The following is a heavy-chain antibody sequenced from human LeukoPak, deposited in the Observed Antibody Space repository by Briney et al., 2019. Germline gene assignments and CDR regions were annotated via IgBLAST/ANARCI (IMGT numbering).Heavy chain of an antibody. CDR3: ARVSRYYDFWSGYEAFDY. V-gene: IGHV3-30*03. CDR2: ISYDAINK. J-gene: IGHJ4*02. Sequence: GGSLRLSCAASGFTFRSYAIHWVRQAPGKGLEWVAVISYDAINKYYADSVKGRFTISRDNSKNTLYLQMNSLRAEDTAVYYCARVSRYYDFWSGYEAFDYWGQGTLVTVSS. CDR1: GFTFRSYA. D-gene: IGHD3-3*01.